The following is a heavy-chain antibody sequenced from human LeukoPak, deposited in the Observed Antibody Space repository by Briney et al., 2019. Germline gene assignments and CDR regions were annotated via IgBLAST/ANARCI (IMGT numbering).Heavy chain of an antibody. V-gene: IGHV3-48*03. J-gene: IGHJ4*02. CDR1: GFTFSSYE. Sequence: PGGSLRLFCAASGFTFSSYEMNWVRQAPGKGLEWVSYISSSGSTIYYADSVEGRFTISRDNAKNSLYLQMNSLRAEDTAVYCCARAGVNSVYYFDYWGQGTLVTVSS. D-gene: IGHD5/OR15-5a*01. CDR2: ISSSGSTI. CDR3: ARAGVNSVYYFDY.